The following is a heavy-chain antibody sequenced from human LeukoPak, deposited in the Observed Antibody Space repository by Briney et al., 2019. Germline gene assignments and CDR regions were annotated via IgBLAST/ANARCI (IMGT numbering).Heavy chain of an antibody. D-gene: IGHD2-8*02. J-gene: IGHJ3*02. CDR3: ARSGSGGMTFDI. CDR1: GGSISSYY. Sequence: PSETLSLTCTVSGGSISSYYWSWIRQPPGKGLEWIGYISYSGSTNFNPSLKSRVTISVDTSKNQFSLKLSSVTAADTAVYYCARSGSGGMTFDIWGQGTMVTVSS. CDR2: ISYSGST. V-gene: IGHV4-59*08.